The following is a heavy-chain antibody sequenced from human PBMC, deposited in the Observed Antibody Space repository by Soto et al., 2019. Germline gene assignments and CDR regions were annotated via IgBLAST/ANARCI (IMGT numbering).Heavy chain of an antibody. Sequence: QVQLVQSGAEVKKPGASVRVSCKASGYTFTNYGVSWVRQAPGQGLERMGWINTYNGNTNYEQKFQGRVTVTTDTPTTTAYMELRSLRSDDTAVYYCARGADPTYFDFWGQGPLVTVSS. J-gene: IGHJ4*02. D-gene: IGHD6-25*01. CDR1: GYTFTNYG. V-gene: IGHV1-18*01. CDR2: INTYNGNT. CDR3: ARGADPTYFDF.